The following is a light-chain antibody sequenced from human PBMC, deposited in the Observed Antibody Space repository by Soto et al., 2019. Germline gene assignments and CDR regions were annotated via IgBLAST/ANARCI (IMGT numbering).Light chain of an antibody. Sequence: EIVLTQSPGTLSLSPGERATLSCRASQSVNSNYLAWYQQKPGQAPRLLFSGASSRATGIPDRFSGSGSGTVFTLTISRLEPEDFAIYYCQQYDSSPLTFGQGTNVEI. CDR3: QQYDSSPLT. V-gene: IGKV3-20*01. CDR2: GAS. J-gene: IGKJ1*01. CDR1: QSVNSNY.